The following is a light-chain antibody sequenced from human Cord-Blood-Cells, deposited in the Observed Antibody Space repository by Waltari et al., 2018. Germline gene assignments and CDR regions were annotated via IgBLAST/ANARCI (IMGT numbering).Light chain of an antibody. CDR2: EDK. J-gene: IGLJ1*01. CDR3: QSYDSSNLV. CDR1: SGSIASNY. V-gene: IGLV6-57*01. Sequence: NFMLTQPHSVSESPGKTVTISCTRSSGSIASNYVQWYQQRPGSSPTTVIYEDKQRPSGVPDRFSGSLDSSPNSASLTISGLKTEDEADYYCQSYDSSNLVFGTGTKVTVL.